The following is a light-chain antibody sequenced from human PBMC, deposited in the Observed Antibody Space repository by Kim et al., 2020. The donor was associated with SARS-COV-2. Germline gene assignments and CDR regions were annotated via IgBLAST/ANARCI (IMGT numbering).Light chain of an antibody. CDR2: RNN. J-gene: IGLJ1*01. V-gene: IGLV1-47*01. Sequence: GQRVNISCSGSSSNIGSNYVYWSQQRPGTAPKLLIYRNNQRPSGVPDRFSGSKSGTSASLAISGLRSEDEADYYCAAWDDSLSGYVFGTGTKVTVL. CDR1: SSNIGSNY. CDR3: AAWDDSLSGYV.